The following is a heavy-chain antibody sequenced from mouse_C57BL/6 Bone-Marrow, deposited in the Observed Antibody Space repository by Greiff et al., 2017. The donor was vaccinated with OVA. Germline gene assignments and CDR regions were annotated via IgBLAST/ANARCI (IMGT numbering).Heavy chain of an antibody. CDR2: ISSGSSTI. J-gene: IGHJ2*01. Sequence: EVMLVESGGGLVKPGGSLKLSCAASGFTFSDYGMHWVRQAPEKGLEWVAYISSGSSTIYYADTVKGRFTISRDNAKNTLFLQMTSLRSEDTAMYYCARPYYDYWYYFDYWGQGTTLTVSS. CDR3: ARPYYDYWYYFDY. V-gene: IGHV5-17*01. D-gene: IGHD2-4*01. CDR1: GFTFSDYG.